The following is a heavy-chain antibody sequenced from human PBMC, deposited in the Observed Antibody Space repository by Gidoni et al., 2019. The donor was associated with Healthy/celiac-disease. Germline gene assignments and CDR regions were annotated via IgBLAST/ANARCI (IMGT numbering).Heavy chain of an antibody. Sequence: KGLEWVAVISYDGSNKYYADSVKGRFTISRDNSKNTLYLQMNSLRAEDTAVYYCAKSLYSNYYFDYWGQGTLVTVSS. V-gene: IGHV3-30-3*02. CDR2: ISYDGSNK. CDR3: AKSLYSNYYFDY. J-gene: IGHJ4*02. D-gene: IGHD4-4*01.